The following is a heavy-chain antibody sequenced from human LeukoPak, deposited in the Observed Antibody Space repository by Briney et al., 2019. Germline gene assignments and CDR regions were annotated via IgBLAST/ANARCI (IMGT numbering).Heavy chain of an antibody. CDR3: ARGAKSRAAVAVDYYYYGMDV. J-gene: IGHJ6*02. CDR2: ISSSSTYI. V-gene: IGHV3-21*01. D-gene: IGHD6-19*01. Sequence: GGSLRLSCAASGFTFSRYSINWVRQAPGKGLEWVSSISSSSTYIYYADSVKGRFTISRDNSKNSVSLQVNSLRAEDTAVYYCARGAKSRAAVAVDYYYYGMDVWGQGTTVTVSS. CDR1: GFTFSRYS.